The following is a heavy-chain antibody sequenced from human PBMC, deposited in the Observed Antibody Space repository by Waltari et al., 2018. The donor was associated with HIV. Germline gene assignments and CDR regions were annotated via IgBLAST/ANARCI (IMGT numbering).Heavy chain of an antibody. CDR3: AILSSSGYYRD. J-gene: IGHJ4*02. CDR1: RFRLSDFD. CDR2: ISRTSNAM. D-gene: IGHD5-12*01. V-gene: IGHV3-48*02. Sequence: EVKLVESGGGLVQPGGSLKLSCAASRFRLSDFDMNWVRQAPGRGLEWVSYISRTSNAMYYADSVKGRFAISRDNAKNSLYLLMNSLRHDDSAVYYCAILSSSGYYRDWGQGTRVTVSS.